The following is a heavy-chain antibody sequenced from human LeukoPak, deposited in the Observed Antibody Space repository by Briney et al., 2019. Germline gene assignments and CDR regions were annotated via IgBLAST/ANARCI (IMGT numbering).Heavy chain of an antibody. D-gene: IGHD2-2*01. CDR2: VSDDGNKK. J-gene: IGHJ6*03. Sequence: GGSLRLSCAASGFTFSSYPMHWVRQAPGKGLEWVAVVSDDGNKKFDADFVKSRFTISRDNSKNTLYLQMNSLRGEDTAVYYCARGQLLLEGYFYYMDVWGKGTTVTVSS. CDR3: ARGQLLLEGYFYYMDV. V-gene: IGHV3-30*01. CDR1: GFTFSSYP.